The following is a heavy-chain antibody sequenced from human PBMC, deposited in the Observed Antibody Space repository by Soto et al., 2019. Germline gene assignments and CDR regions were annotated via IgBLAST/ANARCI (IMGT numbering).Heavy chain of an antibody. Sequence: GGSLRLSCAASGFTFSSYAMSWVRQAPGKGLEWVSAISGSGGSTYYADSVKGRFTISRDNSKNTLYLQMNSLRAEDTAVYYCATAVASPLYYFDYWGQGTLVTVSS. CDR2: ISGSGGST. J-gene: IGHJ4*02. CDR3: ATAVASPLYYFDY. CDR1: GFTFSSYA. D-gene: IGHD5-12*01. V-gene: IGHV3-23*01.